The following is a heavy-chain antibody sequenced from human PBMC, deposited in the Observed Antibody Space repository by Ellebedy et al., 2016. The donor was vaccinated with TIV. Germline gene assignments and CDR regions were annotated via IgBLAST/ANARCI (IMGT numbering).Heavy chain of an antibody. CDR3: ARASETTLTTVELYYYYGMDV. V-gene: IGHV3-21*01. D-gene: IGHD4-11*01. CDR2: ISSTSSFI. Sequence: PGGSLRLSCAASGFTFSHYTMNWVRQAPGKGLEWVSSISSTSSFIYYADSLKGRFTVSRDYANNSLYLQMNSLRAEDTAVYYCARASETTLTTVELYYYYGMDVWGQGTTVTVSS. J-gene: IGHJ6*02. CDR1: GFTFSHYT.